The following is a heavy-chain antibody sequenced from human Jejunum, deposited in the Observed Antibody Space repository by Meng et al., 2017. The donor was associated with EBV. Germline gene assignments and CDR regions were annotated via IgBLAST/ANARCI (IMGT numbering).Heavy chain of an antibody. J-gene: IGHJ1*01. CDR1: GYSFTAYD. D-gene: IGHD3-10*01. CDR2: INVISGNT. Sequence: HGLLVESGAVVKNPEPSVDACYKSAGYSFTAYDVNYVRQVTGQGLDGMGWINVISGNTGYEQKFQGRITMTRNTSINTAYMELSSLRSDDTAVYYCARVGIPGAEYFQHWGQGTLVTVSS. V-gene: IGHV1-8*01. CDR3: ARVGIPGAEYFQH.